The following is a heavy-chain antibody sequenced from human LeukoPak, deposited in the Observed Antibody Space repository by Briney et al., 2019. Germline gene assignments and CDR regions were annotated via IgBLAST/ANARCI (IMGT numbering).Heavy chain of an antibody. CDR1: GFTFSSYA. CDR3: ARDLRGVVAAKNYYYGMDV. J-gene: IGHJ6*02. D-gene: IGHD2-15*01. CDR2: ISYDGSNK. V-gene: IGHV3-30-3*01. Sequence: GRSLRLSCAASGFTFSSYAMHWVRQAPGKGLEWVAVISYDGSNKYYADSVKGRFTISRDNSKNTLYLQMNSLRAEDTAVYYCARDLRGVVAAKNYYYGMDVWGQGTTVTVSS.